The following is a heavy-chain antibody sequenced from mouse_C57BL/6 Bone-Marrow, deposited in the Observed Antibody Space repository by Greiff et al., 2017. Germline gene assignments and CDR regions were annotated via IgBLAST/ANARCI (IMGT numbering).Heavy chain of an antibody. J-gene: IGHJ4*01. Sequence: QVQLQQPGAELVKPGASVKMSCKASGYTFTSYWITWVKQRPGQGLEWIGDIYPGSGSTNYNEKFKSKATLTVDTSSSTAYMQLSSLTSEDSAVYYCARCYYGSSDYYAMDYWGQGTSVTVSS. CDR2: IYPGSGST. D-gene: IGHD1-1*01. V-gene: IGHV1-55*01. CDR3: ARCYYGSSDYYAMDY. CDR1: GYTFTSYW.